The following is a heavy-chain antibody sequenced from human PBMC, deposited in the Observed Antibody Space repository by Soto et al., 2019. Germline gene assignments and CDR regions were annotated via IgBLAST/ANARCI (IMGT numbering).Heavy chain of an antibody. CDR3: TRKLFGMDV. J-gene: IGHJ6*02. V-gene: IGHV3-7*03. Sequence: GGSLRLSCAASGFTFSSSWMSWVRQAPGKGLEWVANIKEDGSEKDYVDPVKGRFTITRDNAKNSLYLQMNNLRAEDTAVYFCTRKLFGMDVWGQGTTVTVSS. CDR2: IKEDGSEK. D-gene: IGHD6-6*01. CDR1: GFTFSSSW.